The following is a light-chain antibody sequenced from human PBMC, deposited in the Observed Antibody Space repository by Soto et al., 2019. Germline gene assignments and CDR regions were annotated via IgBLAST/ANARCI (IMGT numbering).Light chain of an antibody. CDR1: QSISNY. V-gene: IGKV1-39*01. J-gene: IGKJ3*01. CDR2: AAS. CDR3: QQSYSTPFP. Sequence: DIQMTQSPSSLSASVGDSVTITCRASQSISNYLNWYQQKPGKAPKLLVYAASSLQSGVPSRFSGSGSGTDFTLTISSLQPEEFATYYCQQSYSTPFPFGPGTKVDIK.